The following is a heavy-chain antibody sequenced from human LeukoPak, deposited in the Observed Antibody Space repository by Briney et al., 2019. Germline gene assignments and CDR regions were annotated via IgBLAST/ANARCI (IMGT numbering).Heavy chain of an antibody. Sequence: SETLSLTCTVSGGSISSSDYYGGWIRQPPGRGLEWIGSMHYSGSNAYSPSRKSRVFLVVIPSKNQFCLKMTSVTAADPSVTLWEIYSPSSGWCDLWRQGSVDSVPS. CDR3: EIYSPSSGWCDL. J-gene: IGHJ5*02. CDR2: MHYSGSN. D-gene: IGHD6-6*01. CDR1: GGSISSSDYY. V-gene: IGHV4-39*01.